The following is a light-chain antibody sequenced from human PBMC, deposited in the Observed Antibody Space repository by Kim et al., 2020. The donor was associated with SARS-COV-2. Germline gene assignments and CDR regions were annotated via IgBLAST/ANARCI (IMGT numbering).Light chain of an antibody. CDR2: GAS. V-gene: IGKV3-20*01. J-gene: IGKJ1*01. Sequence: SPGERATLSCRASQSVSSSYLVWYQQKPGQAPRLLIYGASSRATGIPDRFSGSGSGTDFTLTISRLEPEDFAVYYCQQYGSSPRTFGQGTKVEIK. CDR3: QQYGSSPRT. CDR1: QSVSSSY.